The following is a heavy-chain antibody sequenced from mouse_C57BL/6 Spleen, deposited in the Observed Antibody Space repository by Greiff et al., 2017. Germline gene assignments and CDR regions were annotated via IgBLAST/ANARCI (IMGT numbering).Heavy chain of an antibody. CDR3: ARRIYDYGRGFDY. CDR1: GYTFTSYW. V-gene: IGHV1-50*01. Sequence: VQLQQPGAELVKPGASVKLSCKASGYTFTSYWMQWVKQRPGQGLEWIGEIDPSDSYTNYNQKFKGKATLTVDTSSSTAYMQLSSLTSEDSAVYYCARRIYDYGRGFDYWGQGTTLTVSS. CDR2: IDPSDSYT. J-gene: IGHJ2*01. D-gene: IGHD2-4*01.